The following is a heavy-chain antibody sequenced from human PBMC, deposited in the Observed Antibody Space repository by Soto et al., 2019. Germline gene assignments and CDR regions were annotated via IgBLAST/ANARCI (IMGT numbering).Heavy chain of an antibody. CDR1: GYTFTSYG. CDR3: ARDYDILTGYLGPYYYYGMDV. Sequence: VASVKVSCKASGYTFTSYGISWVRQAPGQGLEWMGWISAYNGNTNYAQKLQGRVTMTTDTSTSTAYMELRSLRSDDTAVYYCARDYDILTGYLGPYYYYGMDVWGQGTTVTVSS. D-gene: IGHD3-9*01. CDR2: ISAYNGNT. J-gene: IGHJ6*02. V-gene: IGHV1-18*01.